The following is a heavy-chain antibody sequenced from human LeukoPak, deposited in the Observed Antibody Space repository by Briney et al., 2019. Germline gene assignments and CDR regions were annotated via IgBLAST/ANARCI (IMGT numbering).Heavy chain of an antibody. CDR1: GYTFISYG. Sequence: ASVKVSCKASGYTFISYGISWVRQAPGQGLQWMGWISPYNGNTNYVQKFQGRVTMTTDTSTSTAYVELRSLRSDDTAVYYCARVVVTKYYYYYYMDVWGKGTTVTVSS. CDR2: ISPYNGNT. V-gene: IGHV1-18*01. J-gene: IGHJ6*03. CDR3: ARVVVTKYYYYYYMDV. D-gene: IGHD2-21*02.